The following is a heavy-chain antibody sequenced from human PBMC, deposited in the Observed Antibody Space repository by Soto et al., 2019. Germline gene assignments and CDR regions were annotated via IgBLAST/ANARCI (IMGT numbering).Heavy chain of an antibody. V-gene: IGHV5-10-1*01. CDR3: ARVAPGFWSRPDV. CDR2: IDPSDSYT. D-gene: IGHD3-3*01. J-gene: IGHJ6*02. Sequence: PGESLKISCNGSGYSFTSYWISWVRQMPWKGLEWMGRIDPSDSYTNYSPSFQGHVTISADKSISTAYLQWSSLKASDTAMYYCARVAPGFWSRPDVWGQGTTVTVSS. CDR1: GYSFTSYW.